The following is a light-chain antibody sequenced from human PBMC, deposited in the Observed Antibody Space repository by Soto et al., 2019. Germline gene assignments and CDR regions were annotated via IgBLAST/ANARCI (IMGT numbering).Light chain of an antibody. CDR3: SSYTSSTTRV. V-gene: IGLV2-14*01. CDR2: EVS. CDR1: SSDVGGYNY. J-gene: IGLJ3*02. Sequence: QPASVSGSPGQSITISCTGTSSDVGGYNYVSWYQQHPGKAPKLMIYEVSNRPSGVSNRFSGSKSGNTASLTISGLQAEDEADYYCSSYTSSTTRVFGGGTKLTVL.